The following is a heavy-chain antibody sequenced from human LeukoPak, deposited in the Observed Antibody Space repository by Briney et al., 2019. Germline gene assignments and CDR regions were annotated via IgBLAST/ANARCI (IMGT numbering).Heavy chain of an antibody. CDR1: GFSFSNHG. CDR3: ARDSYQDYYGRFDP. CDR2: IWDDGNNK. V-gene: IGHV3-33*01. Sequence: GGSQRLSCAASGFSFSNHGMHWVRQAPGKRLEWVAVIWDDGNNKRYANSVNGRFTISRDNSENTLYLQMNGLTAKDTAMYYCARDSYQDYYGRFDPWGQGTLVIVSS. D-gene: IGHD3-10*01. J-gene: IGHJ5*02.